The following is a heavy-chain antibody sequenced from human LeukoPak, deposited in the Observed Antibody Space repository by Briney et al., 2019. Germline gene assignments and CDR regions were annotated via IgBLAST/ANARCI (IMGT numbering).Heavy chain of an antibody. CDR3: ATVTKVDFNY. D-gene: IGHD4-11*01. CDR1: GFTFSSYT. Sequence: HPGGSLRLSCAASGFTFSSYTFYWFRQAPGKGLEWVAPVSVEGIGRYFPGSVEGRFAISRDDSTKSVFLQMSNLRPEDTAVYFCATVTKVDFNYWGQGTLVTVSS. J-gene: IGHJ4*02. CDR2: VSVEGIGR. V-gene: IGHV3-30*09.